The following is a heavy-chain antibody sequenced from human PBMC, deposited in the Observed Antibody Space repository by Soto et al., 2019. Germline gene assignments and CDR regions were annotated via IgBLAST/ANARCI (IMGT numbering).Heavy chain of an antibody. Sequence: QVQLQESGPGLVKPSQTLSLTCTVSGDSISNVNYCSSWIRQPPDKGLEWIGHISNGGSTYSNPSLRSRVTISVDTSKNQFSLKLSSVSAADTAVYYCAKGPSGDKVDYWGQGTLVTVSS. D-gene: IGHD7-27*01. CDR3: AKGPSGDKVDY. V-gene: IGHV4-30-4*01. CDR1: GDSISNVNYC. CDR2: ISNGGST. J-gene: IGHJ4*02.